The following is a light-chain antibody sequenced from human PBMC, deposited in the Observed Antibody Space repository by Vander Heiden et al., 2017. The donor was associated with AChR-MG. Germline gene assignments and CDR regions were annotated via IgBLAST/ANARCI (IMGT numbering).Light chain of an antibody. CDR2: DAS. CDR1: QSVSSY. J-gene: IGKJ2*01. CDR3: QQRSNWRFHT. Sequence: EIVLTQSPATLSLSPGERATLSCRASQSVSSYLAWYQQKPGQAPRLLIYDASNRATGIPARFSGSGSGTDFTLTISSLEPEDFAVYYCQQRSNWRFHTFGQGTKLEIK. V-gene: IGKV3-11*01.